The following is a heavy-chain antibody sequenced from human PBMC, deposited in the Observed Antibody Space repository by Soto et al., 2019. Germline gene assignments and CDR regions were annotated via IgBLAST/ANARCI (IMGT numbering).Heavy chain of an antibody. D-gene: IGHD2-15*01. V-gene: IGHV3-49*03. CDR2: IRSKAYGGTT. CDR1: GFTFGDYA. Sequence: GGSLRLSCTASGFTFGDYAMSWFRQAPGKGLEWVGFIRSKAYGGTTEYAASVKGRFTISRDDSKSIAYLQMNSLKTEDTAVYYCTRDALYCSGGSCQDWFDPWGQGTLVTVSS. CDR3: TRDALYCSGGSCQDWFDP. J-gene: IGHJ5*02.